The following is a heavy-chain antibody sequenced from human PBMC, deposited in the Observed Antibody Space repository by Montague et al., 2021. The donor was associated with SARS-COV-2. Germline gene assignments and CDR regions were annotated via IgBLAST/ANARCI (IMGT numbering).Heavy chain of an antibody. CDR3: AKDITMVRGAVLDN. Sequence: SLRLSCAASGFTFGDYAMHWVRQAPGKGLEWVLGISWNSGSIGYSDSXXGRFTISRDNAKNSLYLQMNSLRAEDTALYYCAKDITMVRGAVLDNWGQGTLVTVSS. CDR1: GFTFGDYA. CDR2: ISWNSGSI. V-gene: IGHV3-9*01. D-gene: IGHD3-10*01. J-gene: IGHJ4*02.